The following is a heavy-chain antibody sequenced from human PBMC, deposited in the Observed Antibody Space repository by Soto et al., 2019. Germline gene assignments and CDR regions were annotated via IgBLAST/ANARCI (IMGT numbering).Heavy chain of an antibody. CDR3: ARDLAAGDY. CDR2: FNPTSGST. CDR1: GYTFINYY. D-gene: IGHD6-13*01. J-gene: IGHJ4*02. Sequence: QVQLVQSGAEVKKPGASVKLSCKASGYTFINYYIHWVRQAPGQGLEWMGIFNPTSGSTNYAQKFQGRVTLTMDTSTRTVNMELSCLRFDDTAVYYCARDLAAGDYWGQGTLVTVSS. V-gene: IGHV1-46*01.